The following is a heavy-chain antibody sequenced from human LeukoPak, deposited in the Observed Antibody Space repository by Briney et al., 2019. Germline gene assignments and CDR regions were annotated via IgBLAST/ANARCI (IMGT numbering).Heavy chain of an antibody. Sequence: GGSLRLSCAASGFTFSDYYMSWIRQAPGKGLEWVSYISSSGSTIYYADSVEGRFTISRDNAKNSLYLQMNSLRAEDTAVYYCARYADYYDSSGYYRYFDYWGQGTLVTVSS. CDR2: ISSSGSTI. CDR1: GFTFSDYY. CDR3: ARYADYYDSSGYYRYFDY. J-gene: IGHJ4*02. D-gene: IGHD3-22*01. V-gene: IGHV3-11*01.